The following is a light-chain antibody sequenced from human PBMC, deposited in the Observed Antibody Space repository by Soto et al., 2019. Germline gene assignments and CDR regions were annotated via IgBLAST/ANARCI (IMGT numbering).Light chain of an antibody. J-gene: IGLJ1*01. CDR3: SSSTSSTTLDV. CDR1: SSDVGGYNY. V-gene: IGLV2-14*01. CDR2: EVS. Sequence: QSVLTQPASVSGSPGQSITISCTGTSSDVGGYNYVSWYQQHPGKAPKLMIFEVSNRPSGVSIRFSGSKSGNTASLTISGLQAEDEADYYCSSSTSSTTLDVFGTGTKVTV.